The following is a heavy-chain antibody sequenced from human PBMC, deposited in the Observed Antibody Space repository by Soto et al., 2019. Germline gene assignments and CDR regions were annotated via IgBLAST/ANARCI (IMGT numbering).Heavy chain of an antibody. CDR3: ARWIDYYDSSGYPSFDY. D-gene: IGHD3-22*01. J-gene: IGHJ4*02. CDR1: GGSISSDY. V-gene: IGHV4-59*01. CDR2: IYYSGST. Sequence: PSETLSLTCTVSGGSISSDYWSWIRQPPGKGLEWIGYIYYSGSTNYNPSLKSRVTISVDTSKNQFSLKLSSVTAADTAVYYCARWIDYYDSSGYPSFDYWGQGTLVTVS.